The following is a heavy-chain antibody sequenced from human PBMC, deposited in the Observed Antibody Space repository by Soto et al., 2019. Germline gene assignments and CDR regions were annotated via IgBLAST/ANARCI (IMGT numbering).Heavy chain of an antibody. J-gene: IGHJ4*02. CDR1: GFTFSNYA. Sequence: EVQLLESGGGLLQPGGSLRLSCTASGFTFSNYAMSWVRQAPGKGLEWVSTFSSGGGGTYYADSVKGRFTISRDNSKNTVSLQMNSLRAEDTAVYYCTKANRYCSGANCFTFDYWGLGTLVTVSS. D-gene: IGHD2-15*01. CDR2: FSSGGGGT. CDR3: TKANRYCSGANCFTFDY. V-gene: IGHV3-23*01.